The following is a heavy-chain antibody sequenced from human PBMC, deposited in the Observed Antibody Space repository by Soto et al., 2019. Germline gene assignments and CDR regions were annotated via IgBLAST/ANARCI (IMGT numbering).Heavy chain of an antibody. D-gene: IGHD3-16*01. V-gene: IGHV4-59*11. CDR2: FYHSGST. J-gene: IGHJ3*02. Sequence: SETLSLTCSVSGDSISSHYLSWIRQPPGKGLEWVGYFYHSGSTSYNPSLNSRVTLSVDTSKNQFSLKLSSVTAADTALYFCARGYLRSAFDIWGPGIMVTVS. CDR3: ARGYLRSAFDI. CDR1: GDSISSHY.